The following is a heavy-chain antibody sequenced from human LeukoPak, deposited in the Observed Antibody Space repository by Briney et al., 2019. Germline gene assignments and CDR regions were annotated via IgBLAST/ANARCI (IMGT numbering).Heavy chain of an antibody. V-gene: IGHV1-18*01. CDR3: ARGGGYYDSTENADY. D-gene: IGHD3-22*01. CDR1: GYTFTSYG. J-gene: IGHJ4*02. CDR2: ISAYNGNT. Sequence: GASVKVSCKASGYTFTSYGISWVRQAPGQGLEWMGWISAYNGNTNYAQKFQGRVTMTRNTSISTAYMELSSLRSEDTAVYYCARGGGYYDSTENADYWGQGTLVTVSS.